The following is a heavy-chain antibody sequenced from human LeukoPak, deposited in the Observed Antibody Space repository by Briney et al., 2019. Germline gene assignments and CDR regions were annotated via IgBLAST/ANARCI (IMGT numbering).Heavy chain of an antibody. D-gene: IGHD3-22*01. CDR3: AREREYYYDSSGYYGYFDL. Sequence: PSQTLSLTCTVSGGSISSGSYYWSWIRQPAGKGLGWIGRIYTSGSTNYNPSLKSRVTISVDTSKNQCSLKMSSLTAADTAVYYCAREREYYYDSSGYYGYFDLWGRGTLVTVSS. V-gene: IGHV4-61*02. CDR2: IYTSGST. J-gene: IGHJ2*01. CDR1: GGSISSGSYY.